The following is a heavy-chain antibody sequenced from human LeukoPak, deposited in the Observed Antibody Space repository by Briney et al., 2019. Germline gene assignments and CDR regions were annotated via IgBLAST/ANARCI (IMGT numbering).Heavy chain of an antibody. CDR1: GGSISSSSYY. V-gene: IGHV4-39*01. D-gene: IGHD3-22*01. Sequence: AETLSLTCTVSGGSISSSSYYWGWILQPPGKGLEWIGSIYYSGSTYYNPSLKSRVTISVDTSKNQFSLKLSSVTAADTAVYYCARARGSGYPISYYFDYWGQGTLVTVSS. CDR3: ARARGSGYPISYYFDY. CDR2: IYYSGST. J-gene: IGHJ4*02.